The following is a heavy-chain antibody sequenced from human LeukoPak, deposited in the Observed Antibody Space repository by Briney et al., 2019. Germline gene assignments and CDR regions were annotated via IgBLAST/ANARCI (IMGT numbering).Heavy chain of an antibody. V-gene: IGHV4-30-4*08. CDR1: GGSISSGGYY. Sequence: KTSETLSLTCTVSGGSISSGGYYWSWIRQPPGKGLEWLGHISYTGNTSYNPSLKSRVTISIGTSKTQFSLRLSSVTAADTAVYYCARDSWSGYLSDAFDIWGQGTMIIVSS. D-gene: IGHD3-3*01. CDR3: ARDSWSGYLSDAFDI. J-gene: IGHJ3*02. CDR2: ISYTGNT.